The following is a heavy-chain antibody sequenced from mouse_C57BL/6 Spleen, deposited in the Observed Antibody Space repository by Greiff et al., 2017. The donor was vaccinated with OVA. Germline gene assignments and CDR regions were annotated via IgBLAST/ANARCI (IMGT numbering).Heavy chain of an antibody. V-gene: IGHV5-4*01. D-gene: IGHD2-4*01. CDR3: ARSYYDSLSWFAY. J-gene: IGHJ3*01. Sequence: EVQGVESGGGLVKPGGSLKLSCAASGFTFSSYAMSWVRQTPEKRLEWVATISDGGSYTYYPDNVKGRFTISRDNAKNNLYLQMSHLKSEDTAMYYCARSYYDSLSWFAYWGQGTLVTVSA. CDR2: ISDGGSYT. CDR1: GFTFSSYA.